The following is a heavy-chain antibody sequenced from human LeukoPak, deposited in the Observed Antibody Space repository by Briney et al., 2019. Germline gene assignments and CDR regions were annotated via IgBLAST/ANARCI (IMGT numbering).Heavy chain of an antibody. D-gene: IGHD5-24*01. J-gene: IGHJ4*02. Sequence: PGGSLRLSCAASGFTFSSYSMNWVRQAPGKGLEWVSSISSSSSYIYYADSVKGRFTISRDNAKNSLYLQMNSLRAEDTAVYYCATLFPPSLKMATIPRASDYWGQGTLVTVSS. CDR3: ATLFPPSLKMATIPRASDY. CDR1: GFTFSSYS. CDR2: ISSSSSYI. V-gene: IGHV3-21*01.